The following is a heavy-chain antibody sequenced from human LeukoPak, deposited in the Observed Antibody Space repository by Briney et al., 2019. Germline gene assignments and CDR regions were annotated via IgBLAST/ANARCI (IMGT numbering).Heavy chain of an antibody. CDR1: GFTFSSSA. CDR3: AKQLGYCSDGSCYFPY. J-gene: IGHJ4*02. Sequence: QSGGSLRLSCAASGFTFSSSAMSWVRQAPGKGLEWVSAISNNGGYTYYADSVQGRFTISRDNSKSTPCLQMNSLRAEDTAAYYCAKQLGYCSDGSCYFPYWGQGTLVTVSS. V-gene: IGHV3-23*01. CDR2: ISNNGGYT. D-gene: IGHD2-15*01.